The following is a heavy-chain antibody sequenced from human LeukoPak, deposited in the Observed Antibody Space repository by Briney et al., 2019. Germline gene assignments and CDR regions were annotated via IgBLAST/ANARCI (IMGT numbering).Heavy chain of an antibody. Sequence: SETLSLTCTVSGGSICSYYWSWIRQPPGKGLEWIGYIYYSGSTYYNPSLKSRVTISVDTSKNQFSLKLSSVTAADTAVYYCARETLYCSGGSCHRAFDYWGQGTLVTVSS. CDR2: IYYSGST. CDR3: ARETLYCSGGSCHRAFDY. V-gene: IGHV4-59*12. CDR1: GGSICSYY. D-gene: IGHD2-15*01. J-gene: IGHJ4*02.